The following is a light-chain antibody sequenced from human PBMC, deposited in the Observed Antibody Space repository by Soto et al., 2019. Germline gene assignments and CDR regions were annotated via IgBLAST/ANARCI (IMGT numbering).Light chain of an antibody. CDR3: QQYGSSPRT. Sequence: EIVLTQSPGTLSLSPGERATFSCRATQSVDRSHLAWYQQKPGQAPRLLIYGASSRATGIPDRFSGSGSATDFTLTISRLEPEDFAVYYCQQYGSSPRTFGQGTKLEIK. CDR2: GAS. V-gene: IGKV3-20*01. J-gene: IGKJ2*01. CDR1: QSVDRSH.